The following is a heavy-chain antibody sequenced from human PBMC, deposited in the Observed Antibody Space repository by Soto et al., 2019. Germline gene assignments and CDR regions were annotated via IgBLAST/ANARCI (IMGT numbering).Heavy chain of an antibody. CDR3: ARRITALEIFDI. CDR1: GGSLSSYY. J-gene: IGHJ4*02. D-gene: IGHD3-10*01. CDR2: TYYTGIT. V-gene: IGHV4-59*08. Sequence: PSETLSLTCTVSGGSLSSYYWSWIRQPPGKGLEWVGFTYYTGITTYNPSLKSRVSISVDTSKNQFSLKLTSVTPADTAVYYCARRITALEIFDIWGQGTLVTVSS.